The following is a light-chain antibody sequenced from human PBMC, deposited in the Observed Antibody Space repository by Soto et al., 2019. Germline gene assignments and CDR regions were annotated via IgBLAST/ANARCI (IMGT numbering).Light chain of an antibody. V-gene: IGKV3-15*01. J-gene: IGKJ1*01. CDR3: QQYNNYWT. CDR2: GAS. Sequence: EIVVTQSPATLSVSLGERATLSCRASQSVSSNLAWYKQKPGQAPRLLIYGASTRATGIPARFSGSGSGTEFTLTISSLQSEDFATYYCQQYNNYWTFGQGTKVEIK. CDR1: QSVSSN.